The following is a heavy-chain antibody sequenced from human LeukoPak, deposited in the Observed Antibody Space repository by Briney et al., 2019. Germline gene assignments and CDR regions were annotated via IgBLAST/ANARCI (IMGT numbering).Heavy chain of an antibody. V-gene: IGHV4-34*01. D-gene: IGHD4-23*01. Sequence: PSETLSRTCAVYGGSFSGYYWSWIRQPPGKGLEWIGEIDHSGSTNYNPSLKSQVTISVDTSKNQFSLKLSSVTAADTAVYYCARFLGGNSYWGQGTLVTVSS. CDR2: IDHSGST. CDR3: ARFLGGNSY. CDR1: GGSFSGYY. J-gene: IGHJ4*02.